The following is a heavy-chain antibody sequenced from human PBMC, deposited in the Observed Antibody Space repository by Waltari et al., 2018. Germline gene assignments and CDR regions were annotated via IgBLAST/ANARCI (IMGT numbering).Heavy chain of an antibody. J-gene: IGHJ4*02. Sequence: QLQLQESGPGLVKPSETLSLTCTVSGGSISSSRYYWGWIRQPPGKGLEWIGSIYYSGSTYYNPSLKSRVTISVDTSKNQFSLKLSSVTAADTAVYYCARLATTTKDYYDSSGCIDYWGQGTLVTVSS. CDR1: GGSISSSRYY. D-gene: IGHD3-22*01. CDR3: ARLATTTKDYYDSSGCIDY. CDR2: IYYSGST. V-gene: IGHV4-39*01.